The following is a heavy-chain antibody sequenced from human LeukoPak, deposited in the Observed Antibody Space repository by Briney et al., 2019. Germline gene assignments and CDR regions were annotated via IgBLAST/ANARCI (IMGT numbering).Heavy chain of an antibody. D-gene: IGHD3-10*01. CDR3: AKDRGCGGIGDYFDY. CDR2: ISGSGGNT. V-gene: IGHV3-23*01. J-gene: IGHJ4*02. CDR1: GFSFSSYA. Sequence: GGSLRLSCAASGFSFSSYAMTWVRQAPGKGLEWVSLISGSGGNTIYADPVKGRFTISRGNSKNTLYLQMNSLRAEDTAVYYCAKDRGCGGIGDYFDYWGQGTLVTVSS.